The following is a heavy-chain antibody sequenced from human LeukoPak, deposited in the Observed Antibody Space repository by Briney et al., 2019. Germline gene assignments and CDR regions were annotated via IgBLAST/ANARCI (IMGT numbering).Heavy chain of an antibody. Sequence: SETLSLTCTVSGGSISSSSYYWGWIRQPPGKGLEWIGSIYYSGSTYYNPSLKSRVTISVDTSKNQFSLKLSPVTAAGTAVYYCARSVPAATAPLDYWGQGTLVTVSS. D-gene: IGHD2-2*01. V-gene: IGHV4-39*01. CDR1: GGSISSSSYY. J-gene: IGHJ4*02. CDR2: IYYSGST. CDR3: ARSVPAATAPLDY.